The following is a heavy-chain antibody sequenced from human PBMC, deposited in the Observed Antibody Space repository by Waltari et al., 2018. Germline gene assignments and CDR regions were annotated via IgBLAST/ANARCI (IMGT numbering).Heavy chain of an antibody. Sequence: VQLVESGGGVVRPGGSLRLSCAASGFPFDDSGMCGVRQAPGKGLEWIGEINHSGSTNYNPSLKSRVTISVDTSKNQFSLKLSSVTAADTAVYYCARDQRCGGDCPIDYWGQGTLVTVSS. J-gene: IGHJ4*02. D-gene: IGHD2-21*02. CDR2: INHSGST. CDR3: ARDQRCGGDCPIDY. CDR1: GFPFDDSG. V-gene: IGHV4-34*01.